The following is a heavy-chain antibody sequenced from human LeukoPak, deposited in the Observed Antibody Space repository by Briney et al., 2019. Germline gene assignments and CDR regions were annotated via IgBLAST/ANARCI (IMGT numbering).Heavy chain of an antibody. Sequence: PGGSLRLSCATSGFTFSNAWMSWVRRAPGKGLEWVANIKQDGSGKYYVDSVKGRFTISRDNAKNSLFLQMNSLRVEDTAVYYCAGGQGWLLDYWGQGTLLTVSS. V-gene: IGHV3-7*05. J-gene: IGHJ4*02. CDR1: GFTFSNAW. CDR2: IKQDGSGK. D-gene: IGHD5-12*01. CDR3: AGGQGWLLDY.